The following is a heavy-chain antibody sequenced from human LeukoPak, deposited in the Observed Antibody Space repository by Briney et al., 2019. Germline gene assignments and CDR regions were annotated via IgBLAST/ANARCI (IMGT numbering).Heavy chain of an antibody. V-gene: IGHV3-74*01. CDR3: ATDDYRGLGY. D-gene: IGHD4-11*01. J-gene: IGHJ4*02. CDR1: GITFSNYW. Sequence: GGSLRLFCVTSGITFSNYWMHWVRQAPGKGLVWVSHIIQDGSRTFYADSVKGRFTISRDNAKNTLYLQMNSLRAEDTAVYYCATDDYRGLGYWGQGTLVTVSS. CDR2: IIQDGSRT.